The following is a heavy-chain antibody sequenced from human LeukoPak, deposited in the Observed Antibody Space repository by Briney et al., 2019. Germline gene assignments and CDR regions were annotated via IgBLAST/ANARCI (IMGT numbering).Heavy chain of an antibody. J-gene: IGHJ4*02. CDR3: ARAEGQTFDY. Sequence: SGTLSLTCTVSGGSISSYYWSWIRQPPGKGLEWIGYIYYSGSTNYNPSLKSRVTISVDTSKNQFSLKLSSVTAADTAVYYCARAEGQTFDYWGQGTLVTVSS. V-gene: IGHV4-59*01. CDR1: GGSISSYY. CDR2: IYYSGST.